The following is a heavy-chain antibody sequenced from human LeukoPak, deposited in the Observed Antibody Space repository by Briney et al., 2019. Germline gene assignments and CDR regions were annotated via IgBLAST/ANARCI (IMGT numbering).Heavy chain of an antibody. CDR3: AKDQGYYESSGYYYIPFDY. D-gene: IGHD3-22*01. J-gene: IGHJ4*02. CDR1: GFTFSSYA. CDR2: ISDSGGST. V-gene: IGHV3-23*01. Sequence: PGRSLRLSCAASGFTFSSYAMSWVHQAPGKGLEWVSTISDSGGSTYYADSVRGRFTISRDNSKNTLYLQMNSLRAEDTAVYYCAKDQGYYESSGYYYIPFDYWGQGTLVTVSS.